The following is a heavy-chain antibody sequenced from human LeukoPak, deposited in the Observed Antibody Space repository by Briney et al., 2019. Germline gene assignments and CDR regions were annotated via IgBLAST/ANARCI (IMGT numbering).Heavy chain of an antibody. CDR1: GGSISSYY. Sequence: SETLSLTCTVSGGSISSYYWSWIRQPPGKGLEWIGYIYYSGSTNYNPSLKSRVTISVDTSKNQFSLKLSSVTAADTAVYYCARHPVAGSSWYDYWGQGTLVTVSS. V-gene: IGHV4-59*08. CDR2: IYYSGST. CDR3: ARHPVAGSSWYDY. J-gene: IGHJ4*02. D-gene: IGHD6-13*01.